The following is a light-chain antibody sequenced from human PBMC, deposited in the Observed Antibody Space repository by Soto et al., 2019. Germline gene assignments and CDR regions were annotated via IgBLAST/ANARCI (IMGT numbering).Light chain of an antibody. V-gene: IGLV1-44*01. Sequence: QSVLTQPPSASGTPGQRVTISCSGSSSNIGSNTVNWYQQLPGTAPKFLIYSNNQRPSGVPDGFSGSKSGTSASLVISGLQSEDEADYDCAAWDDSLNGSVVFGGGTKLTVL. CDR2: SNN. CDR1: SSNIGSNT. J-gene: IGLJ2*01. CDR3: AAWDDSLNGSVV.